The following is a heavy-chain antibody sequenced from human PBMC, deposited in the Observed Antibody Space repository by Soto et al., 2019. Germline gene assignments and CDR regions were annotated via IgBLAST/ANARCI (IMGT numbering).Heavy chain of an antibody. CDR1: GFTFSSYS. CDR3: ARGESARWLNYYYYYGMDV. CDR2: ISSSSSYI. Sequence: PGGSLRLSCAASGFTFSSYSMNWVRQAPGKGLEWVSSISSSSSYIYYADSVKGRFTISRDNAKNSLYLQMNSLRAEDTAVYYCARGESARWLNYYYYYGMDVWGQGTTVTVSS. D-gene: IGHD4-17*01. J-gene: IGHJ6*02. V-gene: IGHV3-21*01.